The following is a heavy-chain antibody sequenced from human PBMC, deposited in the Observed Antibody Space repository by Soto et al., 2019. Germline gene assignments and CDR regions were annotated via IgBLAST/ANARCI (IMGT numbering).Heavy chain of an antibody. CDR2: IYTSGST. V-gene: IGHV4-4*07. CDR3: AIQPGSLLHHWFGP. Sequence: SEALSLMSTVAGGSISSYFWSWIRQPAGKGLEWIGRIYTSGSTNYNPSLKSRVTMSVDTSKNQFSLKLSSVTAADTAVYYCAIQPGSLLHHWFGPYRELTLFTVS. CDR1: GGSISSYF. J-gene: IGHJ5*02.